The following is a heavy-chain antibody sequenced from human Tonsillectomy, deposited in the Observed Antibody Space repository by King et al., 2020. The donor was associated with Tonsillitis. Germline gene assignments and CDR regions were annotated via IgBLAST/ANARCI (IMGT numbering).Heavy chain of an antibody. Sequence: VQLQQSGPGLVKPSQTLSLTCAISGDSVSINSAAWNWIRQTPSSGLEWLGRTYYRSKWDNDYTVSLKSRITINPDTSKNQFSLQLNSVTSEDTAVYYCARVLAAAGPIDYWGQGTLVTVSS. CDR3: ARVLAAAGPIDY. J-gene: IGHJ4*02. V-gene: IGHV6-1*01. CDR1: GDSVSINSAA. D-gene: IGHD6-13*01. CDR2: TYYRSKWDN.